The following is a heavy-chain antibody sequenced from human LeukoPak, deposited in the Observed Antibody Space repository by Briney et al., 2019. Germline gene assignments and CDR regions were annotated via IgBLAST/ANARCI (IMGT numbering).Heavy chain of an antibody. V-gene: IGHV3-13*01. J-gene: IGHJ5*02. CDR3: ARGGLVVPAARWFDP. CDR1: GFTFSSYD. D-gene: IGHD2-2*01. CDR2: IGTAGDT. Sequence: GGSLRLSCAASGFTFSSYDMHWVRQATGKGLEWVSAIGTAGDTYYPGSVKGRFTISRENAKNSLYLQMNSLRAGDTAVYYCARGGLVVPAARWFDPWGQGTLVTVSS.